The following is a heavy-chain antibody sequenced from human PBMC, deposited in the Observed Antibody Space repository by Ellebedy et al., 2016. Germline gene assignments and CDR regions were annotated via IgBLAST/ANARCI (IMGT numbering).Heavy chain of an antibody. D-gene: IGHD3-16*01. V-gene: IGHV3-48*03. CDR1: GFSFSGHG. CDR3: ARVLLGYVEPLDS. J-gene: IGHJ4*02. CDR2: ISTSGRTI. Sequence: GGSLRLSXAASGFSFSGHGMHWVRQAPGKGLEWVSYISTSGRTIYYGDSVKGRFTTSRDNAKKSIYLQMNSLRADDTAVYYCARVLLGYVEPLDSWGQGVLVTVSS.